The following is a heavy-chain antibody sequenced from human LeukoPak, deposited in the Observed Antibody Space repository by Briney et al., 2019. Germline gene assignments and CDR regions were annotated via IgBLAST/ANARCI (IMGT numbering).Heavy chain of an antibody. D-gene: IGHD6-6*01. CDR2: INSDGSST. J-gene: IGHJ4*02. CDR1: GFSFSSSS. CDR3: ARALGSVADF. Sequence: GGSLRLSCAPSGFSFSSSSMHWVRQPPGKGLVWVSLINSDGSSTFYADSVKGRFTISRDNAKNTVHLHMNSLRAEDTAIYYCARALGSVADFWGQGTMVTVSS. V-gene: IGHV3-74*01.